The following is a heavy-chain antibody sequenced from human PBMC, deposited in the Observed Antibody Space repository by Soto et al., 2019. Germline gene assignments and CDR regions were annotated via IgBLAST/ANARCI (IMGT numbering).Heavy chain of an antibody. Sequence: GESLKISCKGSGYRFNTYWIGWVRQMPGKGLEWMGIIYPGDSDTRYSPSFQGQVTISADKSISTAYLQWSSLKASDTAMYHCARHLRVGAIDAFDIWGQGTLVTVSS. CDR1: GYRFNTYW. CDR2: IYPGDSDT. D-gene: IGHD1-26*01. CDR3: ARHLRVGAIDAFDI. V-gene: IGHV5-51*01. J-gene: IGHJ3*02.